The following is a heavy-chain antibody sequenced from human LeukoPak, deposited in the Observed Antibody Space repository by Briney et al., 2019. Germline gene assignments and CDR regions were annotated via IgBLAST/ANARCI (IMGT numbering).Heavy chain of an antibody. CDR2: IRMDARAT. V-gene: IGHV3-30*02. CDR3: AEWFSGRVNF. D-gene: IGHD3-3*01. CDR1: GFTFRTNG. J-gene: IGHJ4*02. Sequence: GGSLRLSCAGSGFTFRTNGLHWVRQAPGKGLEWVAFIRMDARATYYADSVRGRFTASRRNYNNVMYLQMNSLRPEDTAVYYCAEWFSGRVNFWGQGTLVIVSS.